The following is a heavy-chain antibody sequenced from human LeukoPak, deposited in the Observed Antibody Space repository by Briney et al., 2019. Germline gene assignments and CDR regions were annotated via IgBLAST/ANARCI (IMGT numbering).Heavy chain of an antibody. Sequence: PSETLSLTCAVSGYSMSSSNWWGWIRQPPGKGLEWIGYIYYSGSTYYSPSLKSRVTMSVDTSKNQFSLKLSSVTAVDTAVYYCARISSGSGSYVDYWGQGTLVTVSS. CDR2: IYYSGST. CDR1: GYSMSSSNW. D-gene: IGHD3-10*01. V-gene: IGHV4-28*01. CDR3: ARISSGSGSYVDY. J-gene: IGHJ4*02.